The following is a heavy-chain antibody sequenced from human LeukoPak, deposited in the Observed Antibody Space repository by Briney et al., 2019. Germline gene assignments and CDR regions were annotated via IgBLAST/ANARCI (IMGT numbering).Heavy chain of an antibody. J-gene: IGHJ3*02. CDR1: GFTFSSYG. D-gene: IGHD2-15*01. CDR2: ISYDGSNK. V-gene: IGHV3-30*03. Sequence: TGGSLRLSCAASGFTFSSYGMHWVRQAPGKGLEWVADISYDGSNKYYADPVKGRFTISRDNSKNTLYLQMNSLRAEDTAVYYCARPVVAATTPDTCDIWGQGTMVTVSS. CDR3: ARPVVAATTPDTCDI.